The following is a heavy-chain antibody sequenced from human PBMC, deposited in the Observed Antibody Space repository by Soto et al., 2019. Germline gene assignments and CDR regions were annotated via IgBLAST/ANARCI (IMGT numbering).Heavy chain of an antibody. D-gene: IGHD1-26*01. V-gene: IGHV4-34*01. J-gene: IGHJ5*02. Sequence: SETLSLTCAVYGGSFNGYYWSWIRQPPGKGLEWIGEINHSGSTNYKPSLKSRVTISVDTSKNQFSLKLSSVTAADTAMYYCARVREPLTGGPWFDPWGQGTLVTVSS. CDR1: GGSFNGYY. CDR3: ARVREPLTGGPWFDP. CDR2: INHSGST.